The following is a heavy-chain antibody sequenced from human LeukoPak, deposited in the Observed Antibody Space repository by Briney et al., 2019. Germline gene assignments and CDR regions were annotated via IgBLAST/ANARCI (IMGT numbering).Heavy chain of an antibody. CDR3: ARLPYPDAFDI. J-gene: IGHJ3*02. CDR1: GFTFSSYG. Sequence: GGSLRLSCAASGFTFSSYGMSWVRQAPGKGLEWVSAISGSGGSTYYADSVKGRFTISRDNAKNSLYLQMNSLRAEDTAVYYCARLPYPDAFDIWGQGTMVTVSS. CDR2: ISGSGGST. V-gene: IGHV3-23*01.